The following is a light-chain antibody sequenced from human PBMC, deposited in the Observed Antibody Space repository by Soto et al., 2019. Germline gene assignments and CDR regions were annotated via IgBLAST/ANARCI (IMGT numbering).Light chain of an antibody. Sequence: DIQMTQSPSTLSASVGDRVTITCRASQSISTYLAWYQQKPGKAPNLLIYKGSSLESGVPSRFSGSGSGTEFTLTISSLQPDDFATYYCQQYNTLWTFGQGTKVEIK. CDR2: KGS. CDR1: QSISTY. CDR3: QQYNTLWT. J-gene: IGKJ1*01. V-gene: IGKV1-5*03.